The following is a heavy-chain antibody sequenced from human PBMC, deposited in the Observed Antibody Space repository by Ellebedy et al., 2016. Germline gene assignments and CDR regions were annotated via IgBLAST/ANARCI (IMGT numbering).Heavy chain of an antibody. CDR1: GYTFTSYY. Sequence: ASVKVSXKASGYTFTSYYMHWVRQAPGQGLEWMGIINPSGGSTSYAQKFQGRVTMTRDTSTSTVYMELSSLRSEDTAVYYCARPSPAGDFDYWGQGTLVTVSS. V-gene: IGHV1-46*01. J-gene: IGHJ4*02. CDR2: INPSGGST. D-gene: IGHD6-25*01. CDR3: ARPSPAGDFDY.